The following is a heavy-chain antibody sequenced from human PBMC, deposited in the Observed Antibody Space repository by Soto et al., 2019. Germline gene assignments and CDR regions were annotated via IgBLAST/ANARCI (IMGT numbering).Heavy chain of an antibody. Sequence: ASVKVSCKASGYTFTSYYMHWVRQAPGQGLEWMGIINPSGGGTSYAQKFQGRVTMTRDTSTSTVYMELSSLRSEDTAVYYCARDYYGSGRFSRYGMDVWGQGTTVTVSS. D-gene: IGHD3-10*01. V-gene: IGHV1-46*01. CDR2: INPSGGGT. J-gene: IGHJ6*02. CDR1: GYTFTSYY. CDR3: ARDYYGSGRFSRYGMDV.